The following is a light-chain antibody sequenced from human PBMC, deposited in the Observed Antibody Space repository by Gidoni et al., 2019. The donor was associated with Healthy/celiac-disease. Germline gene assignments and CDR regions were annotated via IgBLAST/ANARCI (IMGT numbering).Light chain of an antibody. CDR1: QSVSSSY. J-gene: IGKJ1*01. CDR3: QQYGSSPPWT. Sequence: ELVLTQSPGTLSLSPGERATLSCRASQSVSSSYLAWYQQKPGQAPRLLIYGASSRATGSPDRFSGSGSGTDFTLTISRLEPEDFAVYYCQQYGSSPPWTFXQXTKVEIK. CDR2: GAS. V-gene: IGKV3-20*01.